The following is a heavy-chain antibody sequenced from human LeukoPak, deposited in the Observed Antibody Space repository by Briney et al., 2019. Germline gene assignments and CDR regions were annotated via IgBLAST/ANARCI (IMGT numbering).Heavy chain of an antibody. CDR2: ISGSGGST. D-gene: IGHD3-22*01. CDR1: GFTFSSYG. Sequence: PGGSLRLSCAASGFTFSSYGMSWVRQAPGKGLEWVSAISGSGGSTYYADSVKGRFTISRDNSKNTLYLQMNSLRAEDTAVYYCATHNYYDSSGIGRVFDYWGQGTLVTVSS. J-gene: IGHJ4*02. V-gene: IGHV3-23*01. CDR3: ATHNYYDSSGIGRVFDY.